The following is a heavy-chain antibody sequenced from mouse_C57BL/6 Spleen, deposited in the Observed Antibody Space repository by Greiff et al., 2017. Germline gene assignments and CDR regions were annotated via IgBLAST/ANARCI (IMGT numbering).Heavy chain of an antibody. CDR3: ARDTGGRYFDV. CDR2: INYDGSST. CDR1: GFTFSDYY. J-gene: IGHJ1*03. Sequence: EVQLVESEGGLVQPGSSMKLSCTASGFTFSDYYMAWVRQVPEKGLEWVANINYDGSSTYYLDSLKSRFIISRDNAKNILYLQMSSLKSEDTATYYCARDTGGRYFDVWGTGTTVTVSS. V-gene: IGHV5-16*01.